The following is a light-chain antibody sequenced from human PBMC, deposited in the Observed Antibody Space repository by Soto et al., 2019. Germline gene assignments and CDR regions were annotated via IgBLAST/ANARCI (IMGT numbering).Light chain of an antibody. CDR1: QYVGSSF. Sequence: EVVLTQSPGTLSLSPGERATLSCRASQYVGSSFLAWYQHKPGQAPRLLMYATPGGAPGIPDRFSASGSGLDFTLTITRLEPEDFAVYYCQQSGRTFGPGTKLEMK. CDR2: ATP. V-gene: IGKV3-20*01. J-gene: IGKJ2*01. CDR3: QQSGRT.